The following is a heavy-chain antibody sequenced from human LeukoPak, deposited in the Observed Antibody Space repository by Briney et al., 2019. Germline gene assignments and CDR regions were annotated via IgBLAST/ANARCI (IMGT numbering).Heavy chain of an antibody. J-gene: IGHJ4*02. CDR3: AKDTYYYDSSGPLDY. Sequence: GGSLRLSCAASGFTFSGYGMHWVRQAPGKGLEWVAVISYDGSNKYYADSVKGRFTISRDNSKNTLYLQMNSLRAEDTAVYYCAKDTYYYDSSGPLDYWGQGTLVTVSA. CDR1: GFTFSGYG. CDR2: ISYDGSNK. V-gene: IGHV3-30*18. D-gene: IGHD3-22*01.